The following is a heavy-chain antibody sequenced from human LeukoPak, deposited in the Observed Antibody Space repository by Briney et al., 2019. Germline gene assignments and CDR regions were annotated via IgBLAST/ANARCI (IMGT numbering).Heavy chain of an antibody. V-gene: IGHV1-8*01. Sequence: GASVRVSCQASGYTFTSYDINWVRQATGQGLEWMGWMNPNSGNTGYAQKFQGRVTMTRNTSISTAYMELSSLRSEDTAVYYCARVGSVSGRYCSSTSCYAIYYGMDVWGQGTTVTVSS. CDR1: GYTFTSYD. CDR2: MNPNSGNT. CDR3: ARVGSVSGRYCSSTSCYAIYYGMDV. D-gene: IGHD2-2*01. J-gene: IGHJ6*02.